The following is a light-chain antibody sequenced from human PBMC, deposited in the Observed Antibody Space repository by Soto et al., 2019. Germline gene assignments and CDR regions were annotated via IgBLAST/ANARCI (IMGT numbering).Light chain of an antibody. V-gene: IGLV2-14*01. CDR2: YGS. CDR1: SSDVGGYNY. CDR3: SSYTSRSTLGYF. Sequence: QSVLTQPASVSGSPGQSITISCTGTSSDVGGYNYVSWYQQHPGKAPKLMFYYGSNRPSGVSNRFSGSKSGNTASLTLSGIKAEDEADYYCSSYTSRSTLGYFFGTVNKVTVL. J-gene: IGLJ1*01.